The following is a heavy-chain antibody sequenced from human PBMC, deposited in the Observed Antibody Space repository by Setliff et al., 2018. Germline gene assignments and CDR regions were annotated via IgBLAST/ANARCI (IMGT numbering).Heavy chain of an antibody. Sequence: ASVKVSCKASGYTFSTYGINWGRQAPGQGPEWMGMISTYTGKTSYAQKFQGRVTMTTDTSTGTGYMELRSLRSDDTAVYFCARFGGSCSSSSCYASDLWGQGTMVTVSS. CDR3: ARFGGSCSSSSCYASDL. J-gene: IGHJ3*01. D-gene: IGHD2-2*01. CDR1: GYTFSTYG. CDR2: ISTYTGKT. V-gene: IGHV1-18*01.